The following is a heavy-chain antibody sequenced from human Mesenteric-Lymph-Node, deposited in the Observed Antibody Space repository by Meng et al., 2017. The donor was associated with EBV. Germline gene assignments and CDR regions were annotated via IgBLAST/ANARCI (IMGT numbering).Heavy chain of an antibody. CDR1: GGSISSSNW. CDR3: ARTSVAVLYVGLDY. CDR2: IYHTGNT. Sequence: QVPLQESGPGLVKPSGPLSLTCAVSGGSISSSNWWSWVRQPPGKGLEWIGEIYHTGNTNYNPSLKSRVTISVDKSKNQFSLNLTSVTAADTAVYYCARTSVAVLYVGLDYWGQGTLVTVSS. D-gene: IGHD2-8*02. V-gene: IGHV4-4*02. J-gene: IGHJ4*02.